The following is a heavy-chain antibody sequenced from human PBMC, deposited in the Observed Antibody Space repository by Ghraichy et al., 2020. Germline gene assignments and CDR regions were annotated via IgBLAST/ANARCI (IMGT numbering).Heavy chain of an antibody. D-gene: IGHD3-10*01. CDR1: GFPFSSHW. CDR3: ATYGSGSYYTFDY. V-gene: IGHV3-7*01. CDR2: IKYDGSEK. Sequence: GESLNISCAASGFPFSSHWLSWVRQAPGKGLEWVANIKYDGSEKNYMDSVGGRFTISRDNGKNSLYLQINSLRAEDTAVYYCATYGSGSYYTFDYWGQGTLVTVSS. J-gene: IGHJ4*02.